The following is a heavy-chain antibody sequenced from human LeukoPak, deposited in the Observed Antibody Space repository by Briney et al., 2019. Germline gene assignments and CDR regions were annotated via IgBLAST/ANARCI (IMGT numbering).Heavy chain of an antibody. Sequence: GGSLRLSCAASGFTFSSYAMSWVRQAPGKGLEWVSAISGSGGSTYYADSVKGRFTISRDNSKNTLYLQMNSLRAEDTAVYYCAKVNDYVWGSYRYSGLRGSDYWGQGTLVTVSS. J-gene: IGHJ4*02. CDR1: GFTFSSYA. D-gene: IGHD3-16*02. CDR2: ISGSGGST. V-gene: IGHV3-23*01. CDR3: AKVNDYVWGSYRYSGLRGSDY.